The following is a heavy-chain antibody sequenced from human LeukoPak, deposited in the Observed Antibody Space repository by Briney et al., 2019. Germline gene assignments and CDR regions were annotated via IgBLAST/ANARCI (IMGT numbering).Heavy chain of an antibody. CDR2: IRASGGGT. CDR1: GVTFSNYD. D-gene: IGHD2-21*01. J-gene: IGHJ4*02. V-gene: IGHV3-23*01. CDR3: TNQIAEIGIPVLDY. Sequence: WGSLRLSCAASGVTFSNYDMSWGCQSSGKGLEWVSGIRASGGGTFYADSVKGRFTISRDNSKNTLFLQMHSLEVEDTAIYYCTNQIAEIGIPVLDYWGQGTLVTVSS.